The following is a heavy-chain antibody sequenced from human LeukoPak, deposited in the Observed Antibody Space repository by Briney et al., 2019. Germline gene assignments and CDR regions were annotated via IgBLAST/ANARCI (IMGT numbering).Heavy chain of an antibody. D-gene: IGHD3-16*01. CDR2: IYTSGST. CDR1: GGSISSGSYY. CDR3: ARDHDYVWGTLDV. Sequence: SQTLSLTCTVSGGSISSGSYYWSWIRQPAGKGLEWIGRIYTSGSTNYNPSLKSRVTISVDTSKNQFSLKLSSVTAADTAVYYCARDHDYVWGTLDVWGQGTTVTVSS. J-gene: IGHJ6*02. V-gene: IGHV4-61*02.